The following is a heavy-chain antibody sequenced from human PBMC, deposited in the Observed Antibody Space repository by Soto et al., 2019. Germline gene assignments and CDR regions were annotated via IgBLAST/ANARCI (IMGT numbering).Heavy chain of an antibody. CDR2: IYYSGST. CDR1: GGSVSSGSYY. CDR3: ARFLAVAGSFDY. J-gene: IGHJ4*02. V-gene: IGHV4-61*01. Sequence: QVQLQESGPGLVKPSETLSLTCTVSGGSVSSGSYYWSWIRQPPGKGLEWIGYIYYSGSTNYNPSLKSRVTISVDTSKNQFSLKLRSVTAADTAVYYCARFLAVAGSFDYWGQGTLVTVSS. D-gene: IGHD6-19*01.